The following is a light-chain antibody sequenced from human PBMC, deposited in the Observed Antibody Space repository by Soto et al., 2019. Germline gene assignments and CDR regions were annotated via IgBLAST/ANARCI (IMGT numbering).Light chain of an antibody. Sequence: QSALTQPASVSGSPGQSISISSTGTSSDVGGYNYVSWYQQHPGKAPQLMIYDVSNRPSGVSDRFSGSKSGNTASLTISGLQTEDEADYYCSSYTRTTTLVFGGGTKLTVL. CDR2: DVS. CDR3: SSYTRTTTLV. V-gene: IGLV2-14*01. CDR1: SSDVGGYNY. J-gene: IGLJ2*01.